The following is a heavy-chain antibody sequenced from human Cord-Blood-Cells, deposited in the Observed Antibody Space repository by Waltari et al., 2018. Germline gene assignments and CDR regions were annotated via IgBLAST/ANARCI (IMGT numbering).Heavy chain of an antibody. CDR3: ARDWPGPEDAFDI. V-gene: IGHV3-33*01. D-gene: IGHD7-27*01. Sequence: QVQLVESGGGVVQPGRSLRLSCAASGFTFSSHGMTSVRQAPGKGLEWVAVIWYDGSNKYYADSVKGRFTISRDNSKNTLYLQMNSLRAEDTAVYYCARDWPGPEDAFDIWGQGTMVTVSS. J-gene: IGHJ3*02. CDR2: IWYDGSNK. CDR1: GFTFSSHG.